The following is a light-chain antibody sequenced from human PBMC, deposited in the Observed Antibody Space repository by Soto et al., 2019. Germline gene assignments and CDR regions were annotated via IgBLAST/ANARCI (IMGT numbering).Light chain of an antibody. Sequence: TPSVALRERATLSFRASQSLRSSLAWYQQKPGQAPRLLIYGASTRAAGIPAGFSGSGSGTEFNLTISSLQSEDFAVYYCQQYYDWPLPFGGGTKV. J-gene: IGKJ4*01. V-gene: IGKV3-15*01. CDR1: QSLRSS. CDR2: GAS. CDR3: QQYYDWPLP.